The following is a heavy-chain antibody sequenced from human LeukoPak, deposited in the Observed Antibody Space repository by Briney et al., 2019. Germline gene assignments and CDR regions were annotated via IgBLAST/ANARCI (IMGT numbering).Heavy chain of an antibody. CDR2: ISGSGGST. V-gene: IGHV3-23*01. D-gene: IGHD2-2*01. CDR3: AKDVARSTSCRAFDY. J-gene: IGHJ4*02. Sequence: GGSLRLSCAASGFTFSSYAMSWVRQAPGKGLEWVSAISGSGGSTYYADSVKGRFTISRDNSKNTLYLQMNSLRAEDTAVYYCAKDVARSTSCRAFDYWGQGTLVTVSS. CDR1: GFTFSSYA.